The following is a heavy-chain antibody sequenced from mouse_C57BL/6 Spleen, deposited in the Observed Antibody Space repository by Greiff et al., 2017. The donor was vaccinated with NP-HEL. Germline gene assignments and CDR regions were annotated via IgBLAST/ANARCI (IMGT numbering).Heavy chain of an antibody. CDR2: ISYDGSN. CDR1: GYSITSGYY. J-gene: IGHJ4*01. Sequence: EVQLQQSGPGLVKPSQSLSLTCSVTGYSITSGYYWNWIRQFPGNKLEWMGYISYDGSNNYNPSLKNRISITRDTSKNQFFLKLNSVTTEDTATYYCARHYGSSYYAMDYWGQGTSVTVSS. CDR3: ARHYGSSYYAMDY. V-gene: IGHV3-6*01. D-gene: IGHD1-1*01.